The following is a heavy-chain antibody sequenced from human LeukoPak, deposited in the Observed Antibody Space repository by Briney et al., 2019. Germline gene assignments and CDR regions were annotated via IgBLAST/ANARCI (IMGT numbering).Heavy chain of an antibody. J-gene: IGHJ4*02. Sequence: GGSLRLSCAASGFSFSSYPMHWVRQAPGKGLEYVSVIGSNGDGIYYANSVKGRFTISRDNSKNTLYLQMNSLRAEDAAVYYCTTSELGFFDFWGQGALVTVSS. V-gene: IGHV3-64*01. CDR1: GFSFSSYP. D-gene: IGHD3-16*01. CDR2: IGSNGDGI. CDR3: TTSELGFFDF.